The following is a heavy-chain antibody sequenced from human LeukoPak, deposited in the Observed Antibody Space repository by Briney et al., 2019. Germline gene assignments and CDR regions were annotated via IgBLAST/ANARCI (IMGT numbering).Heavy chain of an antibody. CDR2: MSPDGSDR. CDR1: GFTFSAYW. CDR3: ARSQSYSFDC. Sequence: GGSLRLSCGGSGFTFSAYWMTWVRQAPGEGVEWVANMSPDGSDRHYVDSVKGRFTISRDNAKNSLYLQMNSLRAEDTAVYYCARSQSYSFDCGGQGTLVTVSS. V-gene: IGHV3-7*03. J-gene: IGHJ4*02.